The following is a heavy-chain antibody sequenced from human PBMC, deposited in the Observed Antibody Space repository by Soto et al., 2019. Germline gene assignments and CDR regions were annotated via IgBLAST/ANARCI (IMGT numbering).Heavy chain of an antibody. V-gene: IGHV1-18*01. D-gene: IGHD3-16*01. CDR1: GYTFTSYG. CDR3: ARDPAYSAEPDLDY. J-gene: IGHJ4*02. CDR2: ISAYNGNT. Sequence: QVQLVQSGAEVKKPGASVKVSCKASGYTFTSYGISWVRQAPGQGLEWMGWISAYNGNTNYAQKLQGRVTMTTDTSTGTAYMELRRLGSDDTAVYYCARDPAYSAEPDLDYWGQGTLVTVSS.